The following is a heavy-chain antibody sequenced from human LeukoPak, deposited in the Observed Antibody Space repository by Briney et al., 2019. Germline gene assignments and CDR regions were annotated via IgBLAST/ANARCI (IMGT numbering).Heavy chain of an antibody. J-gene: IGHJ4*02. CDR1: GYTFTGYY. V-gene: IGHV1-2*04. D-gene: IGHD2-21*02. CDR3: ASTTLVVMTALDY. Sequence: ASVKVSCKASGYTFTGYYMHWVRQALGQGLEWMGWINPNSGGTNYAQKFQGWVTMTRDTSISTAYMELSRLRSEDTAVYYCASTTLVVMTALDYWGQGTLVTVSS. CDR2: INPNSGGT.